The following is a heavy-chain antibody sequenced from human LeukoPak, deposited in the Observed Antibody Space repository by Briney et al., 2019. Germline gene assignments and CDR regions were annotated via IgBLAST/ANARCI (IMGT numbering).Heavy chain of an antibody. CDR1: GFTFSVYG. CDR3: STRGHYYMDV. Sequence: GGSLRLSCAASGFTFSVYGMHWVRQAPGKGLEWVAFIRFDGNNKYYADSVKGRFTIPRDNAKNTLYLQMNSLRAEDTAVYYCSTRGHYYMDVWGKGTTVTVSS. D-gene: IGHD3-10*01. J-gene: IGHJ6*03. V-gene: IGHV3-30*02. CDR2: IRFDGNNK.